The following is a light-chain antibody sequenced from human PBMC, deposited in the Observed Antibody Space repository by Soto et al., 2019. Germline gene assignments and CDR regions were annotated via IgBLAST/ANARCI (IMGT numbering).Light chain of an antibody. CDR2: DAS. V-gene: IGKV3-20*01. CDR3: QQYGSSPRT. J-gene: IGKJ1*01. CDR1: QRVSSSY. Sequence: EIVLTQSPGTLSLSPGERATLSARASQRVSSSYLAWYQQKPGQAPRLLIYDASSRATGIPDRFSGSGSGTDFTLNISRLEPEDVAVYYCQQYGSSPRTFVQGTKVEIK.